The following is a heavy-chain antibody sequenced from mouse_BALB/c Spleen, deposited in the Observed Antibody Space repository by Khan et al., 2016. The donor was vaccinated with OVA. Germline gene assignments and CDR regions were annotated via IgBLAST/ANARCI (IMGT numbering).Heavy chain of an antibody. J-gene: IGHJ3*01. CDR1: GFTFSTYG. CDR2: ISSGGSYT. Sequence: EVQLVESGGDLVKPGGSLKLSCAASGFTFSTYGMSWVRQTPDKRLEWVATISSGGSYTYYPDSVKGRFTISSDTAKNTLYLQMSSLKSEDIAMYYCTRLACYYGSEGFAYWGQGTLVTVST. V-gene: IGHV5-6*01. CDR3: TRLACYYGSEGFAY. D-gene: IGHD1-1*01.